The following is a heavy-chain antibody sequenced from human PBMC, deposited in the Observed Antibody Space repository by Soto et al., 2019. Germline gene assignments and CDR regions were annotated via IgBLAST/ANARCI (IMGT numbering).Heavy chain of an antibody. J-gene: IGHJ5*01. V-gene: IGHV3-43*01. CDR3: AKEGNGGSSLDS. D-gene: IGHD2-15*01. CDR1: GFKFDDYM. Sequence: PEGSLRLSCEASGFKFDDYMMHWVRQAPGKGLEWISLISWDGGSIDYADSIKGRFTVSRDNSKTSLYLHMHSPTSDDSALYFCAKEGNGGSSLDSWGQGTLVTVSS. CDR2: ISWDGGSI.